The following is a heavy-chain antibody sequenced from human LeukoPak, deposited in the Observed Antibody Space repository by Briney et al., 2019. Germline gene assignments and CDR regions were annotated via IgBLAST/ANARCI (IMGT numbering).Heavy chain of an antibody. J-gene: IGHJ5*01. CDR3: AKASDYGGNEFDC. CDR1: GFTFEHYG. D-gene: IGHD4-23*01. CDR2: ITWNSGYK. V-gene: IGHV3-9*01. Sequence: GGSLRPSCAASGFTFEHYGMHWVRHAPGKGLEWVSYITWNSGYKGYADSVKGRFAISRDNAKSSLYLQMNSLTGDDTAFYYCAKASDYGGNEFDCRGQGILVTVSS.